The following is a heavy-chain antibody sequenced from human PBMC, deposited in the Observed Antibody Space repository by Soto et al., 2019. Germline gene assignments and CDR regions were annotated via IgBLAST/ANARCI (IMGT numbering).Heavy chain of an antibody. CDR2: INTISSII. J-gene: IGHJ4*02. CDR1: GFTFSSDC. Sequence: GGSLRLSCAASGFTFSSDCMHWVRQAPGQGLEWISYINTISSIISYADSVKGRFTISSDIAKNSLYLQMNSLKDEDTAVYYCARDLNWALDYWGQGTLVTVSS. D-gene: IGHD7-27*01. V-gene: IGHV3-48*02. CDR3: ARDLNWALDY.